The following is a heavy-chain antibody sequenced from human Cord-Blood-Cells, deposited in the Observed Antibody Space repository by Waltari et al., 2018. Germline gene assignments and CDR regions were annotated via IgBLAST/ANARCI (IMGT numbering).Heavy chain of an antibody. Sequence: QVQLQESGPGLVKPSETLSLTCAVSGYSISSGYSWGWIRQPPGKGLEWIGSIYHSGSTYYNPSLKSRVTISVDTSKNQFSLKLSSVTAADTAVYYCARDGTTVTHPFDYWGQGTLVTVSS. V-gene: IGHV4-38-2*02. CDR1: GYSISSGYS. J-gene: IGHJ4*02. CDR3: ARDGTTVTHPFDY. D-gene: IGHD4-17*01. CDR2: IYHSGST.